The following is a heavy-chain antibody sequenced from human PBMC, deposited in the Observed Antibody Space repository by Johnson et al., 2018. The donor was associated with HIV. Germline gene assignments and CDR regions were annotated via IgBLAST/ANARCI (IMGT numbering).Heavy chain of an antibody. CDR1: GFTYSSYG. D-gene: IGHD5-12*01. V-gene: IGHV3-30*02. CDR2: IRYDGSNK. Sequence: QVQLVESGGGVVQPGGSLRLSCAASGFTYSSYGMHWVRQAPGKGLEWVAFIRYDGSNKYYADSVKGRFTISRDNSKNTLYLQMNSLRAEDTAVYYCARGGLGSTRPRWADIVATPYQLAAFDIWGQGTMVTVSS. J-gene: IGHJ3*02. CDR3: ARGGLGSTRPRWADIVATPYQLAAFDI.